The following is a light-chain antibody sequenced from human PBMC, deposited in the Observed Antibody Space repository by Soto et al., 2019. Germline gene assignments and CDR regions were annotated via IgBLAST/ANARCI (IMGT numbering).Light chain of an antibody. J-gene: IGKJ3*01. Sequence: QMAQSPSSLSASVGDRVSITXRASQGXXXXAXWYQQKPPKLPKPLIYAATTLHSGVPSRFSGSGSGTDFTLTISSLQPEDVATYYCQNYDWPPFTFGPGTKVDL. CDR1: QGXXXX. CDR3: QNYDWPPFT. V-gene: IGKV1-27*01. CDR2: AAT.